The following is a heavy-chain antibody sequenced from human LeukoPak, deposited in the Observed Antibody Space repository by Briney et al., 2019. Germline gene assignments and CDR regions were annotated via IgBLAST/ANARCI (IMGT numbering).Heavy chain of an antibody. Sequence: PGGSLRLSCAASGFTFSNYEMNWVRQAPGKGLEWVSYTSTSGSGIYYADSVKGRFTISRDNAKNSLYLQINSLRVEDTAVYYCARLYGTYPGWFDPWGQGTLVTVSS. CDR2: TSTSGSGI. D-gene: IGHD4-17*01. J-gene: IGHJ5*02. V-gene: IGHV3-48*03. CDR1: GFTFSNYE. CDR3: ARLYGTYPGWFDP.